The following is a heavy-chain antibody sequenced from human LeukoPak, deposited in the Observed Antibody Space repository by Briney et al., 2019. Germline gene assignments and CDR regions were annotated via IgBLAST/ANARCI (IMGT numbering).Heavy chain of an antibody. CDR2: IYPGDSDT. Sequence: GESLKISCKGSGYSFTSYWIGWVRQMPGKGLEWMGIIYPGDSDTRYSPSFQGPVTISADKSISTAYLQWSSLKASDTAMYYCARLSYYSDSSGHSNWFDPWGQGTLVTVSS. CDR1: GYSFTSYW. V-gene: IGHV5-51*01. CDR3: ARLSYYSDSSGHSNWFDP. D-gene: IGHD3-22*01. J-gene: IGHJ5*02.